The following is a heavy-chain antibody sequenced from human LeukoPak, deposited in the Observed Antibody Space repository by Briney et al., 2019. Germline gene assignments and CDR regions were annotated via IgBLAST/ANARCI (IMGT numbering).Heavy chain of an antibody. Sequence: SETLSLTCTVSGGFVSSNSYYWSWIRQPPGKGLEWIGYIYYSGNTNYNPSLKSRVTISIDTSKNQFSLKLSSVTAADTAVYYCARVGRPDYYYYYYGMDVWGQGTTVTVSS. D-gene: IGHD3-16*01. V-gene: IGHV4-61*01. CDR1: GGFVSSNSYY. CDR3: ARVGRPDYYYYYYGMDV. CDR2: IYYSGNT. J-gene: IGHJ6*02.